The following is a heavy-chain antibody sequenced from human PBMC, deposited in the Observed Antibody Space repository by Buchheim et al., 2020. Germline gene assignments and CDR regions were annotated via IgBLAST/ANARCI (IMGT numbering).Heavy chain of an antibody. CDR2: IGGSGTT. CDR1: GFTFNNYA. CDR3: ASYRIVTVSNPTRWFDP. Sequence: EVQLLESGGGWVQPGGSLRLSCAASGFTFNNYAMTWARQAPGKGLEWVSTIGGSGTTYYADSVKGRFTISRDNSKNTLYLQMNSLRAEDTGVYYCASYRIVTVSNPTRWFDPWGQGT. V-gene: IGHV3-23*01. D-gene: IGHD1-26*01. J-gene: IGHJ5*02.